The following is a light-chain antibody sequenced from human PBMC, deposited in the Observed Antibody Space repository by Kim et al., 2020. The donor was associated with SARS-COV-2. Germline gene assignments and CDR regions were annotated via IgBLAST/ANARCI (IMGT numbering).Light chain of an antibody. CDR2: QDS. V-gene: IGLV3-1*01. J-gene: IGLJ2*01. CDR1: KLGDRY. Sequence: VSTGQTASITCSGDKLGDRYACWYQQKPGQCPVLVMYQDSERHSGIPERFSGSNSRNAATLTISGTQAMDEADYYCQAWDSSTYVVFGGGTQLTVL. CDR3: QAWDSSTYVV.